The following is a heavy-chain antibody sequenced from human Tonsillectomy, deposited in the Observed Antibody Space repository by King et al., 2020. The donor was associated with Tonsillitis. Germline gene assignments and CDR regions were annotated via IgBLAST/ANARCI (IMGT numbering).Heavy chain of an antibody. D-gene: IGHD7-27*01. CDR3: TRRPGRVFDY. J-gene: IGHJ4*02. CDR2: IYYAGDT. V-gene: IGHV4-59*01. CDR1: GGSISGYY. Sequence: VQLQESGPGLVKPSETLSLTCTVSGGSISGYYWSWIRQSPGKGLEWIGYIYYAGDTNYSPSLKSRVTMSVDTSKNLLSLKLTSVTAADTAVYYCTRRPGRVFDYWGQGILVTVSS.